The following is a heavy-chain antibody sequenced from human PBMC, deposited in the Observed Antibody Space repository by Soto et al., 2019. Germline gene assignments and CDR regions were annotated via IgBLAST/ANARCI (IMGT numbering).Heavy chain of an antibody. Sequence: GGSLRLSCAASGFTFSSYGMHWVRQAPGKGLEWVAVIWYDGSNKYYADSVKGRFTISRDNSKNTLYLQMNSLRAEDTAVYYCARGATGYGENAHYYYYMDVWGKGTTVTVSS. D-gene: IGHD4-17*01. CDR1: GFTFSSYG. CDR2: IWYDGSNK. J-gene: IGHJ6*03. V-gene: IGHV3-33*01. CDR3: ARGATGYGENAHYYYYMDV.